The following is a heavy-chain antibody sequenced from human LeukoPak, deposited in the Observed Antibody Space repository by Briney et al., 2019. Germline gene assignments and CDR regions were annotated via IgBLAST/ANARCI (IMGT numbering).Heavy chain of an antibody. CDR3: ARIYMGGRVTTAPFDY. V-gene: IGHV2-70*11. CDR2: IDWDDDK. J-gene: IGHJ4*02. D-gene: IGHD3-22*01. Sequence: SGPTLVNPTQTLTLTCTFSGFSLSTSGVGVGWIRQPPGKALEWLARIDWDDDKYYSTSLKTRLTISKDTSKNQVVLTMTNMDPVDTATYYCARIYMGGRVTTAPFDYWGQGTLVTVSS. CDR1: GFSLSTSGVG.